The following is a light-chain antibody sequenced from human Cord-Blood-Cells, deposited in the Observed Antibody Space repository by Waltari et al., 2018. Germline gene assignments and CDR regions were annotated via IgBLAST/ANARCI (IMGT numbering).Light chain of an antibody. CDR1: QCISSW. CDR2: DAS. V-gene: IGKV1-12*01. CDR3: QQANSFPYT. J-gene: IGKJ2*01. Sequence: DIQMPQSPSSVSASVGDRVTITCRASQCISSWLAWYQQKPGKAPKLLSYDASSLQSGVPSRFSGSGSGTDFTLTISSLQAEDVATYYCQQANSFPYTFGQGTKLEIK.